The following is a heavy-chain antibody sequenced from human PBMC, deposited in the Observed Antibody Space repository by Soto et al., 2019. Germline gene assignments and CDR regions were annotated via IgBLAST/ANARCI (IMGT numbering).Heavy chain of an antibody. D-gene: IGHD2-21*02. J-gene: IGHJ4*02. CDR3: ARNKDCTANSCFPDY. V-gene: IGHV1-18*01. Sequence: QIQLVQSGAEVKKPGASVKVSCKASGYTFTRYGISWVRQAPGQGLEWMGWVSTYNDNTDYAQKRQGRVTMTTDTSTTTAYMELRSLRSDDTAIYYCARNKDCTANSCFPDYWGQGTLVTVSS. CDR1: GYTFTRYG. CDR2: VSTYNDNT.